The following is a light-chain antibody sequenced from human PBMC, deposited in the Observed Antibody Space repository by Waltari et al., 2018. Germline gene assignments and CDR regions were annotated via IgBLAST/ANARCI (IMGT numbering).Light chain of an antibody. J-gene: IGKJ5*01. CDR2: DAS. V-gene: IGKV3-11*01. CDR3: QQRSNWPSIT. Sequence: EIVLTQSPATLSLSPGERATLSCRASQSVSSYLAWSQQEPGQAPRLPIYDASTRATGIPARFSGSVSGTDFTLTISSLEPEDFAVYYCQQRSNWPSITFGQGTRLEIK. CDR1: QSVSSY.